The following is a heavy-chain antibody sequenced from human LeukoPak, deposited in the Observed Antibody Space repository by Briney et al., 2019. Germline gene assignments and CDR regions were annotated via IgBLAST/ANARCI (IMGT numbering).Heavy chain of an antibody. CDR1: GYTFTGYY. D-gene: IGHD3-22*01. J-gene: IGHJ5*02. V-gene: IGHV1-2*02. Sequence: ASVTVSFKASGYTFTGYYMHWVRQAPGQGLEWMGWINPNSGGTNYAQKFQGRVTMTRDTSISTAYMELSRLRSDDTAVYYCARDVGMIVVVAYNWFDPWGQGTLVTVSS. CDR2: INPNSGGT. CDR3: ARDVGMIVVVAYNWFDP.